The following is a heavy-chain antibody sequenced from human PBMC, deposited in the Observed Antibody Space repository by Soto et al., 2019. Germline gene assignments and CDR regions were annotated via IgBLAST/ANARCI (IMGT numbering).Heavy chain of an antibody. CDR2: ISFDGGEK. J-gene: IGHJ4*02. D-gene: IGHD5-12*01. CDR1: GLLFSNFG. CDR3: ALYIGFHWGLSPINF. Sequence: VQLVESGGGVVQPGRSLRLSCAASGLLFSNFGFHWVRQAPGKGLEWVAVISFDGGEKYYSDSVKVRFTIHRDNTKDTVFLKMTALRDEDTATYPCALYIGFHWGLSPINFWGQEALVTVSS. V-gene: IGHV3-30*03.